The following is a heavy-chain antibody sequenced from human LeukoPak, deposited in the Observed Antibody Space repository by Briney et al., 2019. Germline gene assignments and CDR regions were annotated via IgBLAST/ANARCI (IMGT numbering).Heavy chain of an antibody. D-gene: IGHD5-12*01. J-gene: IGHJ3*02. CDR3: ARATDSGYFDAFDI. Sequence: GGSLRLSCAASGFTVSSNYMSWVRQAPGKGLECVSVIYSGGSTYYADSVKGRFTISRDNSKNTLYLQMNSLRAEDTAVYYCARATDSGYFDAFDIWGQGTMVTVSS. CDR1: GFTVSSNY. V-gene: IGHV3-66*01. CDR2: IYSGGST.